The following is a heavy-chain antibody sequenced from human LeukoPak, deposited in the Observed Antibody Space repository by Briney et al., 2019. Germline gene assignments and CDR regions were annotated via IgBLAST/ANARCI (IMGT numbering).Heavy chain of an antibody. CDR1: GYSISSGYY. CDR3: ASRIAVAGTAFDY. Sequence: PSETLSLTXAVSGYSISSGYYWGWIRQPPGKGLEWIGSIYYSGSTYYNPSLKSRVTISVDTSKNQFSLKLSSVTAADTAVYYCASRIAVAGTAFDYWGQGTLVTVSS. D-gene: IGHD6-19*01. J-gene: IGHJ4*02. CDR2: IYYSGST. V-gene: IGHV4-38-2*01.